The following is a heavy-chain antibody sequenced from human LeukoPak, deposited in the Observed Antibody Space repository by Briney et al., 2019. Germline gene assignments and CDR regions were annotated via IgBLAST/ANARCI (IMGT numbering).Heavy chain of an antibody. CDR2: IYQSGST. D-gene: IGHD1-26*01. CDR3: ARGQEDWELLQRDVNFDY. Sequence: PSETLSLTCTVSGGSISSSDYYWSWIRQHPGKGLEWIGSIYQSGSTYYNPSLKSRVTISVDTSKNQFSLNLSSVTAADTAVYYCARGQEDWELLQRDVNFDYWGQGTLVTVSS. V-gene: IGHV4-39*07. CDR1: GGSISSSDYY. J-gene: IGHJ4*02.